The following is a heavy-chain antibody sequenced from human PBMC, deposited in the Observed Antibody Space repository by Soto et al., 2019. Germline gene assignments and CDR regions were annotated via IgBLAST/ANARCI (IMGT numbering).Heavy chain of an antibody. CDR1: GFTFSSYA. V-gene: IGHV3-30-3*01. CDR2: ISYDGSNK. J-gene: IGHJ4*02. CDR3: ARDAGYSGYEPYFDY. D-gene: IGHD5-12*01. Sequence: QVQLVESGGGVVQPGRSLRLSCAASGFTFSSYAMHWVRQAPGKGLEWVAVISYDGSNKYYADSVKGRFTISRDNSKNTLYLQMNSLRAEDTAVYYCARDAGYSGYEPYFDYLGQGTLVTVSS.